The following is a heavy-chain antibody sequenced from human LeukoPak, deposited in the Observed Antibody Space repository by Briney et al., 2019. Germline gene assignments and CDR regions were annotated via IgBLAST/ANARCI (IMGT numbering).Heavy chain of an antibody. J-gene: IGHJ4*02. Sequence: GGSLRLSCAASGFDVSINYMNWIRQSPEKGLEWVSIIHNDGSTYYADSVKGRFTVSRDNSKNTVSLQMNSLRAEDTAVYYCAKAVLLLWFGESPWPYYFDYWGQGTLVTVSS. V-gene: IGHV3-66*01. CDR2: IHNDGST. CDR3: AKAVLLLWFGESPWPYYFDY. D-gene: IGHD3-10*01. CDR1: GFDVSINY.